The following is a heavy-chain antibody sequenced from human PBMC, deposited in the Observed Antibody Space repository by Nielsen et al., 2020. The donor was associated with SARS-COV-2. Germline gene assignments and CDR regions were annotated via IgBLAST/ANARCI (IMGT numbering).Heavy chain of an antibody. Sequence: ASVKVSCKASGYTFTSYYMHWVRQAPGQGLEWMGIINPSGGSTSYAQKFQGRVTMTRDTSTTTAYMELRTLRSDDTAVYYCARDALVMPTTMRFWGQGTLVTVSS. CDR3: ARDALVMPTTMRF. J-gene: IGHJ4*02. D-gene: IGHD3-22*01. CDR1: GYTFTSYY. CDR2: INPSGGST. V-gene: IGHV1-46*01.